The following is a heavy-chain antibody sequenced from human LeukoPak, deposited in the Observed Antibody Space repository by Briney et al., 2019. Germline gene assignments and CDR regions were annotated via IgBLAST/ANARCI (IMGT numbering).Heavy chain of an antibody. CDR1: GFTFSSYA. CDR2: ISSSGDST. Sequence: QSGGSLRLSCAASGFTFSSYAMSWVRQAPAKGLEWVSSISSSGDSTYYADSVKGRFTISRDNSKNTLYLQMNSLRAEDTAVYCCAKDDYYYYMDVWGKGTTVTVSS. J-gene: IGHJ6*03. V-gene: IGHV3-23*01. CDR3: AKDDYYYYMDV.